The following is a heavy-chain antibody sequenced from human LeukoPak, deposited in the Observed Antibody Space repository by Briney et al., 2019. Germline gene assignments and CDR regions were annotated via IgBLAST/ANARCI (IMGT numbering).Heavy chain of an antibody. CDR1: GFTFSSYG. V-gene: IGHV3-23*01. D-gene: IGHD3-22*01. CDR2: ISGSGGST. Sequence: PGGSLRLSCAASGFTFSSYGMSWVRQAPGKGLEWVSAISGSGGSTYYADSVKGRFTISRDNSKNTLYLQMNSLRAEDTAVYYCAANTHYYDSSGYDSWGQGTLVTVSS. J-gene: IGHJ4*02. CDR3: AANTHYYDSSGYDS.